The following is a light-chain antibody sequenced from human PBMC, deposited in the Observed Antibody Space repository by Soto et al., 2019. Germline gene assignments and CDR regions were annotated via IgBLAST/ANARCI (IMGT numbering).Light chain of an antibody. CDR1: SSNIGAGYD. CDR3: QSYDSSLRALYV. CDR2: GNS. Sequence: QSVLTQPPSVSGAPGQRVTISCTGSSSNIGAGYDVHWYQQLPGTAPKLLIYGNSNRPSGVPDRFSGSKSGTSASLAITGRQAEDEADYYCQSYDSSLRALYVFGTGTKLTVL. J-gene: IGLJ1*01. V-gene: IGLV1-40*01.